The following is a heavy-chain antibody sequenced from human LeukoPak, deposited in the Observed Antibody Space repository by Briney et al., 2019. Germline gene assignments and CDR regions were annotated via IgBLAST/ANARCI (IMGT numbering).Heavy chain of an antibody. V-gene: IGHV3-23*01. CDR3: AKLVLDYYDSSGYYSQAEYFQH. J-gene: IGHJ1*01. CDR1: GFTFSSYA. CDR2: ISGSGGST. D-gene: IGHD3-22*01. Sequence: QAGGSLRLSCAASGFTFSSYAMSWVRQAPGKGLEWVSAISGSGGSTYYADSVKGRFTISRDNSKNTLYLQMNSLRAEDTAVYYCAKLVLDYYDSSGYYSQAEYFQHWGQGTLVTVSS.